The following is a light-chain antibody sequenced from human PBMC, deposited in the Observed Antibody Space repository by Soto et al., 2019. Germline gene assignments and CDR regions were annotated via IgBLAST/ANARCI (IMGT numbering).Light chain of an antibody. J-gene: IGKJ2*01. CDR2: AAS. CDR1: QGISSY. CDR3: QQYYSYPRT. Sequence: AIRMTQSPSSFSASTGDRVTITCRASQGISSYLAWYQQKPGKAPKLLIYAASTLQSGVPSRFSGSGSGTDFTLTLSCLQSEDFATYYCQQYYSYPRTFGQGTKLEIK. V-gene: IGKV1-8*01.